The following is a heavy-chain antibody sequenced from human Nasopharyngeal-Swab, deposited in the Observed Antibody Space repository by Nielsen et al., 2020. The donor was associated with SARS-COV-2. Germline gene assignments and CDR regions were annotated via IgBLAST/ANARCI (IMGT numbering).Heavy chain of an antibody. J-gene: IGHJ4*02. Sequence: GESLKISCAASGFTFSSYSMNWVRQAPGKGLEWVSSISSSSYIYYADSVKGRFTISRDDAKNSLYLQMNSLRAEDTAVYYCARDCYGFSTTCNLLDYWGQGTLVTVSS. CDR2: ISSSSYI. CDR3: ARDCYGFSTTCNLLDY. V-gene: IGHV3-21*01. D-gene: IGHD2/OR15-2a*01. CDR1: GFTFSSYS.